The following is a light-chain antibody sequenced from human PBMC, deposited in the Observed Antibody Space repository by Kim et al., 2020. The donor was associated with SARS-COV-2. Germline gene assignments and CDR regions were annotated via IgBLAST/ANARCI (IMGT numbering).Light chain of an antibody. V-gene: IGLV3-19*01. CDR2: GKD. J-gene: IGLJ2*01. Sequence: ALGQTVRMTCQGDSLRTYFASWYQRKPGQAPVLVIYGKDNRPSGIPDRFSGSSSGDSASLTITGAQAEDEADYYCNSRDSSDNPVVFGGGTQLTVL. CDR1: SLRTYF. CDR3: NSRDSSDNPVV.